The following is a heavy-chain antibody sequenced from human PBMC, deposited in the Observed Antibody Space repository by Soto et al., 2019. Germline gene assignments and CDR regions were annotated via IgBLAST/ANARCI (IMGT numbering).Heavy chain of an antibody. D-gene: IGHD2-21*02. CDR2: ISYDGSNK. CDR3: AKSRVTYYYGMDV. V-gene: IGHV3-30*18. CDR1: GFTFSSYG. J-gene: IGHJ6*02. Sequence: GGSLRLSFAASGFTFSSYGMHWVRQAPGKGLEWVAVISYDGSNKYYAESVKGRFTISRDNSKNALYLQMNSLRAEDTAVYYCAKSRVTYYYGMDVWGQGTTVTVSS.